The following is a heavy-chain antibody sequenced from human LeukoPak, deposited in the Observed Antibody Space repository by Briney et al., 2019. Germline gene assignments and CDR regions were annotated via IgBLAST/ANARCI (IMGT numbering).Heavy chain of an antibody. J-gene: IGHJ4*02. V-gene: IGHV3-7*03. CDR3: ASSWFGELLR. CDR1: GFTFSSYS. D-gene: IGHD3-10*01. CDR2: IKQDGSEK. Sequence: PGGSLRLSCAASGFTFSSYSMNWVRQAPGKGLEWVANIKQDGSEKYYVDSVKGRFTISRDNAKNSLYLQMNSLRAEDTAVYYCASSWFGELLRWGQGTLVTVSS.